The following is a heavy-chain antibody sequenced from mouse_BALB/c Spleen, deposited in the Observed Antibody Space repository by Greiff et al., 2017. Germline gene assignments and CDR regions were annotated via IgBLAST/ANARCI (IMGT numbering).Heavy chain of an antibody. D-gene: IGHD1-1*02. CDR1: GFTFSSYT. CDR2: ISNGGGST. J-gene: IGHJ1*01. Sequence: EVKLMESGGGLVQPGGSLKLSCAASGFTFSSYTMSWVRQTPEKRLEWVAYISNGGGSTYYPDTVKGRFTISRDNAKNTLYLQMSSLRSEDTAMYYCARGGGNHWYFDVWGAGTTVTVSS. CDR3: ARGGGNHWYFDV. V-gene: IGHV5-12-2*01.